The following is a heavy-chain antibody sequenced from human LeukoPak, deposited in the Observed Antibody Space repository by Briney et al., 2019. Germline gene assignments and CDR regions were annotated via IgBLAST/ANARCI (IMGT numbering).Heavy chain of an antibody. CDR3: ARGNFWSGYKYFDY. D-gene: IGHD3-3*01. CDR1: GFTFSNYA. V-gene: IGHV3-48*02. Sequence: GGSLRLSCAAFGFTFSNYAMSWVRQAPGKGLEWVSYISSSSSTIYYADSVKGRFTISRDNAKNSLYLQMNSLRDEDTAVYYCARGNFWSGYKYFDYWGQGTLVTVSS. CDR2: ISSSSSTI. J-gene: IGHJ4*02.